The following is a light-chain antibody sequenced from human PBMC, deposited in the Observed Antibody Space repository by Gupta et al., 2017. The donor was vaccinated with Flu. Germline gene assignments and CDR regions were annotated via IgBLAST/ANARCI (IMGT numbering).Light chain of an antibody. CDR3: QLWDHTSLQEV. V-gene: IGLV3-21*03. CDR2: DDS. J-gene: IGLJ2*01. Sequence: SYVLTQAPSVSVAPGKTATITCGGTDIGRKSVHWYQQRPGQAPVLVVYDDSARPSGIPERFSGSNSGNTATLTISRVEAGDEADDYCQLWDHTSLQEVFGGGTKLTVL. CDR1: DIGRKS.